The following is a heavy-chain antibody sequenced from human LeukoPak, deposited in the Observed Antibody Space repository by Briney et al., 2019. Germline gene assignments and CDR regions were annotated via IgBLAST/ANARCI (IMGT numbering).Heavy chain of an antibody. J-gene: IGHJ4*02. D-gene: IGHD4-11*01. CDR1: GFAFSRFS. CDR2: MSHDGTNT. Sequence: PGGSLRLSCAASGFAFSRFSMNWVRQAPGKGLEWVAVMSHDGTNTFYGDSVKGRFTVSRDNSKNTLYLQMNSLRAEDTAVYYCAKDRVFADYTGPVDFWGQGTLVTVSS. V-gene: IGHV3-30*18. CDR3: AKDRVFADYTGPVDF.